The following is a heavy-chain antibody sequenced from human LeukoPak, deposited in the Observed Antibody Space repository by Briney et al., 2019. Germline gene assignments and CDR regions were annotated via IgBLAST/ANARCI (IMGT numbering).Heavy chain of an antibody. CDR1: GFTFDDYA. V-gene: IGHV3-9*01. Sequence: PGGSLRLSCAASGFTFDDYAMRWVRQAPGKGLEWVSGISWNSGSIGYADSVKGRFTISRDNAKNSLYLQMNSLRAEDTALYYCAKAISWELLYYFDYWGQGTLVTVSS. CDR3: AKAISWELLYYFDY. J-gene: IGHJ4*02. CDR2: ISWNSGSI. D-gene: IGHD1-26*01.